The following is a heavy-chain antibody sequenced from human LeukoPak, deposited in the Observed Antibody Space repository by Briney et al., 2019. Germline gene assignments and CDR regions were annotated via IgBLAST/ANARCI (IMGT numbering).Heavy chain of an antibody. Sequence: SETLSLTCTVSGGSISNYYWSWIRQPPGKGLEWIGYIYYSGSTNYSPSLKSRVTISVDTSKNQFSLKLSSVTAADTAVYYCARDRSEFDYWGQGTLVTVSS. V-gene: IGHV4-59*01. CDR2: IYYSGST. J-gene: IGHJ4*02. CDR3: ARDRSEFDY. CDR1: GGSISNYY.